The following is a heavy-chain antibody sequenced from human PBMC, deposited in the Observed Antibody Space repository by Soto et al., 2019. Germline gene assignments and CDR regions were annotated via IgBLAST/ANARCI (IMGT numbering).Heavy chain of an antibody. J-gene: IGHJ6*02. D-gene: IGHD4-17*01. V-gene: IGHV3-7*03. CDR1: GFNFNTYW. CDR2: IDTDGSRK. CDR3: GRVPLDGNYANGVDV. Sequence: PGGSLRLSCAAYGFNFNTYWMYWVHQAPGKGLEWVANIDTDGSRKNYVDSVKGRFIISRDNAKNSLLLQMNSLRADDTAVYYCGRVPLDGNYANGVDVWGQGTTVTVSS.